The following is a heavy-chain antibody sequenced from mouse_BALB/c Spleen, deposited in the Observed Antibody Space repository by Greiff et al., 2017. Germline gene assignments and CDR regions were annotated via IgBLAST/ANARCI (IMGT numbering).Heavy chain of an antibody. CDR3: ARGTSSNY. CDR2: ISYSGST. CDR1: GYSITSDYA. V-gene: IGHV3-2*02. D-gene: IGHD2-10*02. Sequence: VQLQQSGPGLVKPSQSLSLTCTVTGYSITSDYAWNWIRQFPGNKLEWMGYISYSGSTSYNPSLKSRISITRDTSKNQFFLQLNSVTTEDTATYYCARGTSSNYWGQGTTLTVSS. J-gene: IGHJ2*01.